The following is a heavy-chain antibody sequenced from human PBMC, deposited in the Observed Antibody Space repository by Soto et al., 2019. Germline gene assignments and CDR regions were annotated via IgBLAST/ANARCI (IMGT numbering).Heavy chain of an antibody. V-gene: IGHV1-58*02. CDR2: IVVGSGNT. J-gene: IGHJ3*02. D-gene: IGHD3-3*01. Sequence: ASVKVSCKASGFTFTSSAMQWLRQARGQRLEWIGWIVVGSGNTNYAQKFQERVTITRDMSTSTAYMELSSLRSEDTAVYYCAADTVWSRAFDIWGQGTMVTVSS. CDR3: AADTVWSRAFDI. CDR1: GFTFTSSA.